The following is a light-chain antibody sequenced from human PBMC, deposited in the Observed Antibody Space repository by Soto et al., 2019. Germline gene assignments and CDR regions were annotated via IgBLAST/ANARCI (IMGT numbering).Light chain of an antibody. V-gene: IGLV2-11*01. J-gene: IGLJ1*01. CDR2: DVN. CDR3: CSYAGRYTYV. CDR1: SSDVGGYNY. Sequence: QSALTQPRSVSGSPGQSVSISCTGTSSDVGGYNYVSWYQQHPGKAPKVMIYDVNKRPSGVPDRFSGSKSGNTASLTISGLQSEYEADYYCCSYAGRYTYVFGTGTKVTVL.